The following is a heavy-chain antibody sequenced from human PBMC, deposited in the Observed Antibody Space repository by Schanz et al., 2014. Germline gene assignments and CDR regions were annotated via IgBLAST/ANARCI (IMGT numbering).Heavy chain of an antibody. CDR2: IIPIHGIV. Sequence: QVQLVQSGAEMKKPGASVKVSCKASGYTFSTYPINWLRQAPGQGLEWMGRIIPIHGIVNYAQRFQDRVRITADKSTSTAYMELSSLRSDDTAVYYCARDSRQLVQRAGVDYWGQGTLVTVSS. CDR3: ARDSRQLVQRAGVDY. J-gene: IGHJ4*02. V-gene: IGHV1-69*09. D-gene: IGHD6-13*01. CDR1: GYTFSTYP.